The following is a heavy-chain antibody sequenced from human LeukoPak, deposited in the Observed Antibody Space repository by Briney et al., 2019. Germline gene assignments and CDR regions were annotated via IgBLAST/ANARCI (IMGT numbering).Heavy chain of an antibody. J-gene: IGHJ5*01. Sequence: PSETLSLTCTVSGYSISSGYYWGWIRQPPGKGLGWIGSIYHSGSTYYNPSLKSRVTISVDTSKNQFSLELSSVTAADTAVYYCARSRNYYDSSGLDSWGQGTLVTVSS. CDR2: IYHSGST. V-gene: IGHV4-38-2*02. CDR3: ARSRNYYDSSGLDS. D-gene: IGHD3-22*01. CDR1: GYSISSGYY.